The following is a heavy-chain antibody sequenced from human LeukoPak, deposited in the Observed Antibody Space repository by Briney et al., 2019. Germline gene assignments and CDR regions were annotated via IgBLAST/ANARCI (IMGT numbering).Heavy chain of an antibody. CDR1: GYTFTDYY. CDR2: IHPSTGNP. CDR3: ARAYQRLGQLSLPDY. J-gene: IGHJ4*02. V-gene: IGHV7-4-1*02. D-gene: IGHD3-16*02. Sequence: ASVKVSCKASGYTFTDYYLHWVRQAPGQGLEWMGWIHPSTGNPTYAQDFTGRFVFSLDTSVSTTYLQISSLKAEDTAVYYCARAYQRLGQLSLPDYWGQGTLVTVSS.